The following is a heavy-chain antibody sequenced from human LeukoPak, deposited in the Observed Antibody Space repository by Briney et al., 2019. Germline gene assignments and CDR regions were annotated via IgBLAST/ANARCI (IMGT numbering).Heavy chain of an antibody. CDR1: GFTFSSYS. V-gene: IGHV3-48*04. D-gene: IGHD3-10*01. Sequence: GGSLRLSCAASGFTFSSYSMNWVRQAPGKGLEWVSYISSASGSIYYADSVKGRFTISRDNAKNSLFLQMNSLRAKDTAVYYCARDYYGSGSPAFDYWGQGTLVTVSS. CDR2: ISSASGSI. J-gene: IGHJ4*02. CDR3: ARDYYGSGSPAFDY.